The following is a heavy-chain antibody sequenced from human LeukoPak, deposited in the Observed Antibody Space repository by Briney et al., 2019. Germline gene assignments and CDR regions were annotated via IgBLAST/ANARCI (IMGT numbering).Heavy chain of an antibody. CDR2: INPNSGGT. CDR3: ARDRLHYYGMDV. D-gene: IGHD3-16*01. Sequence: EASVKVSCKASGYTFAGYYIHWVRQAPGQGLEWMGWINPNSGGTSYAQKFQGRVTMTRDTSISTAYMELSRLRFDDTAVYYCARDRLHYYGMDVWGQGTTVTVSS. CDR1: GYTFAGYY. J-gene: IGHJ6*02. V-gene: IGHV1-2*02.